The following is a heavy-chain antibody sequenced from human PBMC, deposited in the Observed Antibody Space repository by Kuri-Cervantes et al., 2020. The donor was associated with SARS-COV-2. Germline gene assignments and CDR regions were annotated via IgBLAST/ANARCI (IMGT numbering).Heavy chain of an antibody. Sequence: GGSLRLSCAASGFTFDDHAMHWVRQAPGKGLEWVSAISGSGGSTYYADSVKGRFTISRDNSKNTLYLQMNSLRAEDTAVYYCARDFLFGSRTRKGYYYYGMDVWGQGTTVTVSS. CDR3: ARDFLFGSRTRKGYYYYGMDV. V-gene: IGHV3-23*01. D-gene: IGHD3-10*02. J-gene: IGHJ6*02. CDR2: ISGSGGST. CDR1: GFTFDDHA.